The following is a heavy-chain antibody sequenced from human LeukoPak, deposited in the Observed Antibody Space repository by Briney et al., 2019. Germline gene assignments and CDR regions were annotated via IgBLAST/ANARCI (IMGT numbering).Heavy chain of an antibody. V-gene: IGHV2-5*02. CDR3: AHRRGGSGKYYFDY. D-gene: IGHD3-10*01. Sequence: SGPTLVKPTQTLTLTCTFPGFSLSTSGVGVGWIRQPPAKALEWLALIYWDDDMRYSPSLKSRLTITKDTSKNQVVLTMTNMGPVDTATYYCAHRRGGSGKYYFDYWGQGTLVTVSS. CDR2: IYWDDDM. CDR1: GFSLSTSGVG. J-gene: IGHJ4*02.